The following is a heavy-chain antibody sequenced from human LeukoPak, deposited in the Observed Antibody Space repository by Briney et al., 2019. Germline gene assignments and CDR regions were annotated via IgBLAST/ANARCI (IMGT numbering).Heavy chain of an antibody. CDR3: AKGFYRRKAQYYFDY. D-gene: IGHD6-6*01. CDR1: GFTFNTYS. Sequence: GGSLRLSCVASGFTFNTYSMHWVRQAPGKGLEWVAVLSFDGDEKHYADSVKGRFTISRDNSKNTLYLQMNSLRAEDTAVYYCAKGFYRRKAQYYFDYWGQGTLVTVSS. J-gene: IGHJ4*02. CDR2: LSFDGDEK. V-gene: IGHV3-30-3*01.